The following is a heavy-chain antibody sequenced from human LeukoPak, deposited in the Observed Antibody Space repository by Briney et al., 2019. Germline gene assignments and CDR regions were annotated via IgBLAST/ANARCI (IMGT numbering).Heavy chain of an antibody. CDR2: IYPGDSDT. J-gene: IGHJ4*02. V-gene: IGHV5-51*01. CDR3: ARDGYDGSGSYFRRYFDY. Sequence: GESLKISCKGSGYSFTSYWIGWVRQMPGKGLEWMGIIYPGDSDTRYSPSFQGQVTISADKSISTAYLQWSSLKASDTAMYYCARDGYDGSGSYFRRYFDYWGQGTPVTVSS. D-gene: IGHD3-10*01. CDR1: GYSFTSYW.